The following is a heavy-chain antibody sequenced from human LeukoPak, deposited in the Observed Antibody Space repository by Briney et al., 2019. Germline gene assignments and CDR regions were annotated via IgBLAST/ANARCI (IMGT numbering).Heavy chain of an antibody. CDR3: ATSSTFYYYFDY. CDR1: GFTFSSYA. CDR2: ISGSGDST. J-gene: IGHJ4*02. D-gene: IGHD2-2*01. Sequence: GGSLRLSCAASGFTFSSYAMNWVRQAPGKGLEWVSGISGSGDSTDYADSLKGRFTISRDNSKNTLYLQMNSLRADDTAVYYCATSSTFYYYFDYWGQGTLVTVSS. V-gene: IGHV3-23*01.